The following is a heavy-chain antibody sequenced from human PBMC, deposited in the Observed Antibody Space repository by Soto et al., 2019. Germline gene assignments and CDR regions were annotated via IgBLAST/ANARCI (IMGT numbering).Heavy chain of an antibody. D-gene: IGHD6-13*01. CDR1: GGSISNFY. Sequence: SELLCLTCTVSGGSISNFYCSCIRQSPGKGLEWIGYIYYSGSTNYNPSLKSRVTISVHTSKTQFSLKLSSVTAADTAVFYCARDGATGKYYFDFCGQGTLVTVSS. V-gene: IGHV4-59*01. J-gene: IGHJ4*02. CDR2: IYYSGST. CDR3: ARDGATGKYYFDF.